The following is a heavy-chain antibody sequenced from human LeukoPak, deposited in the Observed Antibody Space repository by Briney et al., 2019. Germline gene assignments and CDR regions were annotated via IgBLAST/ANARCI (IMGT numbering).Heavy chain of an antibody. CDR1: GGSLNRGNYY. J-gene: IGHJ5*02. Sequence: SETLSLPCTVSGGSLNRGNYYWSWIRQPQGGGLGGIGNISYSGSTNCNPSVKSRVTISVDTSKNQFSLRLSSVTAADTAVYYCARSRIVVGWFDPWGQGTLVTVSS. CDR2: ISYSGST. V-gene: IGHV4-61*01. D-gene: IGHD2-2*01. CDR3: ARSRIVVGWFDP.